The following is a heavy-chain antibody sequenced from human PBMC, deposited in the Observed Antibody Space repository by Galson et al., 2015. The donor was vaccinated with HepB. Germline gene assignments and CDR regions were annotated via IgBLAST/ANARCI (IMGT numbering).Heavy chain of an antibody. V-gene: IGHV1-46*01. CDR2: INPSGGST. CDR1: GYTFTSYY. CDR3: ARDHDYGDYNPTLGSYYYYYGMDV. J-gene: IGHJ6*02. D-gene: IGHD4-17*01. Sequence: SVKVSCKASGYTFTSYYMHWVRQAPGQGLEWMGIINPSGGSTSYAQKFQGRVTMTRDTSTSTVYMELSSLRSEDTAVYYCARDHDYGDYNPTLGSYYYYYGMDVWGQGTTVTVSS.